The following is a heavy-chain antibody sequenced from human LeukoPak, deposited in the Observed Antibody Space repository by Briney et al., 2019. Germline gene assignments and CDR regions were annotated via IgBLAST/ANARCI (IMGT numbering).Heavy chain of an antibody. V-gene: IGHV1-8*01. J-gene: IGHJ5*02. D-gene: IGHD4-17*01. CDR1: RYTFTSYD. CDR3: ARDPWTMTTVTTSWFDP. CDR2: MNPNSGNT. Sequence: ASVKVSCKASRYTFTSYDINWVRQATGQGLEWMGWMNPNSGNTGYAQKFQGRVTMTRNTSISTAYMEPSSLRSEDTAVYYCARDPWTMTTVTTSWFDPWGQGTLVTVSS.